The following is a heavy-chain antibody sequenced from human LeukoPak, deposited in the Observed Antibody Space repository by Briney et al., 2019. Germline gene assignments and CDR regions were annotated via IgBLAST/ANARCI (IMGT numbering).Heavy chain of an antibody. CDR1: GFTFSRNW. Sequence: GGSLRLSCAASGFTFSRNWMSWVRQAPGKGLEWVANIKEDGSADYYMDSVKGRFTISRDNAKNSLYLQMSSLRVEDTAMYYCASIYGDLDYWGQGTLVTVSS. CDR2: IKEDGSAD. D-gene: IGHD4-17*01. J-gene: IGHJ4*02. CDR3: ASIYGDLDY. V-gene: IGHV3-7*01.